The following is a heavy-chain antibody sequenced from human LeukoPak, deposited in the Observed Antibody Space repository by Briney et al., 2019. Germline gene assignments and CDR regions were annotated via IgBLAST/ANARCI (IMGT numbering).Heavy chain of an antibody. Sequence: SQTLSLTCAISGDSVSSNSAASNWIRQSPSRRLQWLGRTDYRAKWYNDYAVSVKSRITINPDTSKNQFSLQLDSVTPEDTAVYYCARRYSSSSTGFDYWGQGTLVTVSS. CDR3: ARRYSSSSTGFDY. D-gene: IGHD6-13*01. CDR2: TDYRAKWYN. V-gene: IGHV6-1*01. CDR1: GDSVSSNSAA. J-gene: IGHJ4*02.